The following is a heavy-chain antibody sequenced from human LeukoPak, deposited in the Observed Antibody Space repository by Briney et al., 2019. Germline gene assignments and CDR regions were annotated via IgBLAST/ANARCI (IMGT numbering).Heavy chain of an antibody. CDR2: ISAYNGNT. CDR3: ARDGRGAVAGFGADY. CDR1: GYTFTSYG. D-gene: IGHD6-19*01. J-gene: IGHJ4*02. Sequence: ASVKVSCKASGYTFTSYGISWVRQAPGQGLEWMGWISAYNGNTNYAQKLQGRVTMTTDTSTSTAHMELRSLRSDDTAVYYCARDGRGAVAGFGADYWGQGTLVTVSS. V-gene: IGHV1-18*01.